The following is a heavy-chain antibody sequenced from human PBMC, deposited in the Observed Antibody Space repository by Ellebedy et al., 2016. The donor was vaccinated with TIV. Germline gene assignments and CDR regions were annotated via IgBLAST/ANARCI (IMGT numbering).Heavy chain of an antibody. CDR1: GFTFSSYS. CDR3: ARDLYEIVVVVAATPSFDY. CDR2: ISSSSSTI. V-gene: IGHV3-48*01. Sequence: GESLKISCAASGFTFSSYSMNWVRQAPGKGLEWVSYISSSSSTIYYADSVKGRFTISRDNSKNTLYLQMNSLRAEDTAVYYCARDLYEIVVVVAATPSFDYWGQGTLVTVSS. D-gene: IGHD2-15*01. J-gene: IGHJ4*02.